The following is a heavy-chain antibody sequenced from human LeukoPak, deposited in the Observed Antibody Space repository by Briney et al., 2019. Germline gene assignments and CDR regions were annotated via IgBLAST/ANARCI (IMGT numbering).Heavy chain of an antibody. V-gene: IGHV1-24*01. CDR1: GYTLTELS. D-gene: IGHD4-17*01. Sequence: AAVKVSCKVSGYTLTELSMDWVRQAPGKGLEWMGGFDPEDGETIYAQKFQGRVTMTEDTSTDTAYMELSSLRSEDTAVYYCATASPGDYGDYYGMVVWGQGAAVTVSS. J-gene: IGHJ6*02. CDR2: FDPEDGET. CDR3: ATASPGDYGDYYGMVV.